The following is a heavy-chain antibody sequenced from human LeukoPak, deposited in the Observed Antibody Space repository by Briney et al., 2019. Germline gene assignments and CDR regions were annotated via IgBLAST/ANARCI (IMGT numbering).Heavy chain of an antibody. V-gene: IGHV1-2*02. J-gene: IGHJ3*02. D-gene: IGHD5-24*01. CDR2: INPNSGGT. CDR3: ARDLAFGEMVTNRGAFDI. Sequence: ASVKVSCKASGYTFTGYYMHWVRQPPGQGLEWMGWINPNSGGTNYAQKFQGRVTMTRDTSISTAYMELSRLRSDDTAVYYCARDLAFGEMVTNRGAFDIWGQGTMVTVSS. CDR1: GYTFTGYY.